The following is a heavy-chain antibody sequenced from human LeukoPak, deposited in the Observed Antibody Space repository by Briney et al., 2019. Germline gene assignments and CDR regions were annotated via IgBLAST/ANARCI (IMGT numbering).Heavy chain of an antibody. V-gene: IGHV3-9*01. J-gene: IGHJ4*02. D-gene: IGHD6-13*01. CDR3: AKDQGSQTYFDY. CDR2: ISWNSGSI. CDR1: GFTFDDYA. Sequence: PGRSLRLSCAASGFTFDDYAMHWVRQAPGKGLGGVSGISWNSGSIGYADSVKGRFTISRDNAKNSLYLQMNSLRAEDTALYYCAKDQGSQTYFDYWGQGTLVTVSS.